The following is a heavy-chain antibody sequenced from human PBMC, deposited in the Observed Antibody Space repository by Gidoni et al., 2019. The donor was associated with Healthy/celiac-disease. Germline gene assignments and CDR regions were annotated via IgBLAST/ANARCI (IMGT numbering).Heavy chain of an antibody. J-gene: IGHJ4*02. V-gene: IGHV1-46*01. Sequence: QVQLVQSGAEVKKPGASVKVSCKASGYTFTSYDMHWVRQAPGQGLEWMGIINPSGGSTSYAQKCQGRVTMTRDTSTSTVYMELSSLRSEDTAVYYCARGGYSYGYGGFYFDYWGQGTLVTVSS. CDR1: GYTFTSYD. CDR3: ARGGYSYGYGGFYFDY. CDR2: INPSGGST. D-gene: IGHD5-18*01.